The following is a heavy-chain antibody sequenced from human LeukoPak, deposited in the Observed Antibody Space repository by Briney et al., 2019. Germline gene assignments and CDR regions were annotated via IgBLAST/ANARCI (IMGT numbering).Heavy chain of an antibody. D-gene: IGHD2/OR15-2a*01. Sequence: GGSLRPSCAASGFSFGSYGMHWVRQAPGKGLEWVAFIRYGGSHQFYADSVRGRFTISRDNPKNTLYLQMNSLRGEDTAVYFCARDSGTWFYLQDWGQGTLVTVSS. J-gene: IGHJ1*01. CDR3: ARDSGTWFYLQD. CDR2: IRYGGSHQ. CDR1: GFSFGSYG. V-gene: IGHV3-30*02.